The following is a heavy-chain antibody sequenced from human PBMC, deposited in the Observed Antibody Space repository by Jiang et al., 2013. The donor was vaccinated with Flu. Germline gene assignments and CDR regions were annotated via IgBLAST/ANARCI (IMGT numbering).Heavy chain of an antibody. Sequence: GPGLVKPSETLSLTCTVSGVSIRSTIYYWGWVRQPPGKGLEWLGSVFNTGGSYHNPSLNSRVTIHVDTANNQFSLRLTSVTAADTAVYYCAKHKPSGSLQFFD. CDR1: GVSIRSTIYY. CDR2: VFNTGGS. V-gene: IGHV4-39*01. J-gene: IGHJ4*01. D-gene: IGHD3-10*01. CDR3: AKHKPSGSLQFFD.